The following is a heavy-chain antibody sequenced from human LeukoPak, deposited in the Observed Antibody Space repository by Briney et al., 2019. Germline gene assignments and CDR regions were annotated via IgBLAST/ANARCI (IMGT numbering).Heavy chain of an antibody. D-gene: IGHD2-15*01. CDR3: ARRGGYCSGGTCYHDY. CDR1: GGNFSCYS. V-gene: IGHV1-69*13. CDR2: IIPVFGTP. J-gene: IGHJ4*02. Sequence: ASVKVSCKASGGNFSCYSITWVRQAPGQGLEWMGAIIPVFGTPIYAQMFQGRVTITAEESTSTAYMELSSLRSEDTAVYYCARRGGYCSGGTCYHDYWGQGTLVTVSS.